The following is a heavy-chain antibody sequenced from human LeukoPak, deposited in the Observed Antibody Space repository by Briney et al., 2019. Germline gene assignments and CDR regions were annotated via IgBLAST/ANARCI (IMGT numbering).Heavy chain of an antibody. V-gene: IGHV3-15*01. Sequence: GGSLRLSCAASGFTFSNAWMSWVRQAPGKGLEWVGRIKSKTDGGTTDYAAPVKGRFTISRDDSKNTLYLQMNSLKTEDTAVYYCPTRPIAAAGRLYYFDYWGQGTLVTVSS. CDR3: PTRPIAAAGRLYYFDY. CDR1: GFTFSNAW. CDR2: IKSKTDGGTT. D-gene: IGHD6-13*01. J-gene: IGHJ4*02.